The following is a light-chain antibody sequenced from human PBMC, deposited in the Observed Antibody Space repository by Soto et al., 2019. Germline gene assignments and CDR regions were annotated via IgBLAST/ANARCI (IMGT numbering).Light chain of an antibody. J-gene: IGKJ1*01. Sequence: DIQMTQSPSSLSASVGDRVTITCRASLPISNYLAWYQQKPGKAPKLLIYKASTLKSGVPSRFSGSGSGTEFTLTISSLQPDDFATYYCQQSYSTPRTFGQGTKVDIK. CDR2: KAS. V-gene: IGKV1-5*03. CDR1: LPISNY. CDR3: QQSYSTPRT.